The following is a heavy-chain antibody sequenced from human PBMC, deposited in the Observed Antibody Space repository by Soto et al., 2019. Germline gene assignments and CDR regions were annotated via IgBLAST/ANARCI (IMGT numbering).Heavy chain of an antibody. CDR3: ARDAGDYGDYDFDY. CDR1: GGSISRYY. V-gene: IGHV4-59*01. D-gene: IGHD4-17*01. CDR2: IYYSGST. J-gene: IGHJ4*02. Sequence: TLSLTCTVSGGSISRYYWSWIRQPPGKGLEWIGYIYYSGSTNYNPSLKSRVTISVDTSKNQFSLKLSSVTAADTAVYYCARDAGDYGDYDFDYWGQGTLVTVSS.